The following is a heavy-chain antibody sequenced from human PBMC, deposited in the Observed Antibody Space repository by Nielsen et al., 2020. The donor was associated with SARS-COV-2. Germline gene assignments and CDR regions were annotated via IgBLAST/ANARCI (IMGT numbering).Heavy chain of an antibody. CDR3: ARDRRFGELLLDY. D-gene: IGHD3-10*01. CDR1: GFTFSSYW. V-gene: IGHV3-7*01. Sequence: GESLKISCAASGFTFSSYWMSWVRQAPGKGLEWVANIKQDGSEKYYVDSVKGRFTISRDNAKNSLYLQMNSLRAEDTAVYYCARDRRFGELLLDYWGQGTLVTVSS. CDR2: IKQDGSEK. J-gene: IGHJ4*02.